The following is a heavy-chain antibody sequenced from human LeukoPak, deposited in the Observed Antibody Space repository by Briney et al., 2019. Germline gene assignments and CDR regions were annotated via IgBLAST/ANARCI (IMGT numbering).Heavy chain of an antibody. V-gene: IGHV1-8*01. J-gene: IGHJ6*02. D-gene: IGHD2-2*01. CDR1: GYTFTSYD. Sequence: ASVKVSCKASGYTFTSYDINWVRQATGQGLEWMGWMNPYSGNTGYAQKFQGRVTMTRNTSISTAYMELSSLRSEDTAVYYCAREEDIVVVDYYYGMDVWGQGTTVTVSS. CDR2: MNPYSGNT. CDR3: AREEDIVVVDYYYGMDV.